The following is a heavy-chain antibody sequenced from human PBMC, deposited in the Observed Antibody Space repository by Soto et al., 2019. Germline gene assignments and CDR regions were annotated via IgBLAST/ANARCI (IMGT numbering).Heavy chain of an antibody. J-gene: IGHJ4*02. Sequence: GGSLRLSCAASGFTFSSYAMSWVRQAPGKGLEWVSAISGSGGGTYYADSVKGRFTVSRDNSKNTLYLQMNSLRAEDTAVYYCAKANIAAAGIPSSFDYWGQGTLVTVSP. D-gene: IGHD6-13*01. CDR1: GFTFSSYA. CDR3: AKANIAAAGIPSSFDY. V-gene: IGHV3-23*01. CDR2: ISGSGGGT.